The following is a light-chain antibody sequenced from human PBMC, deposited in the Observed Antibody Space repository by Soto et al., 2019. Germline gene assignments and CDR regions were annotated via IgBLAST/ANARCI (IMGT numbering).Light chain of an antibody. V-gene: IGLV2-14*01. Sequence: QSALTQPASVSGSPGQSITISCTGTSSDVGGYNYVSWYQQHPGKAPKLMIYDVSNRPSGVSNRFSGSKSGNTASLTISGLQAEDEADYYCSSYTSSSTRVXXTGTKVTVL. CDR3: SSYTSSSTRV. CDR2: DVS. J-gene: IGLJ1*01. CDR1: SSDVGGYNY.